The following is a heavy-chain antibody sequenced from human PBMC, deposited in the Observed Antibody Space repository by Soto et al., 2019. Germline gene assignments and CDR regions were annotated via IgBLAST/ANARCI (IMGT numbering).Heavy chain of an antibody. V-gene: IGHV1-18*01. Sequence: QVQLVQSGAEVKKPGASVKVSCKASGYTFTSYGIRWVRPVPGQGLEWLGWINGYNGNTNYAQKLQGRVTMTTDTSTSTAYMALRSLTSDDTAVYYCARMGDVPYYYYGMDVWGQGTTVTVSS. CDR2: INGYNGNT. CDR3: ARMGDVPYYYYGMDV. J-gene: IGHJ6*02. CDR1: GYTFTSYG. D-gene: IGHD3-16*01.